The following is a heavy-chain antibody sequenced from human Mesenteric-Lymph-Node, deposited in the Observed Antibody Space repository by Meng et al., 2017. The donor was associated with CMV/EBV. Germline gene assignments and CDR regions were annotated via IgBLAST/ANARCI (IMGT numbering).Heavy chain of an antibody. CDR3: ARDPHVYNYGSG. D-gene: IGHD5-24*01. J-gene: IGHJ4*02. CDR1: GGSISNANW. V-gene: IGHV4-4*02. CDR2: IYHSGAT. Sequence: TCVVSGGSISNANWWSWVRQPPGKGLEWIREIYHSGATNYNPSLKSRVTMSVDKSKNQLSLKLSSVTAADTAVYYCARDPHVYNYGSGWGQGTLVTVSS.